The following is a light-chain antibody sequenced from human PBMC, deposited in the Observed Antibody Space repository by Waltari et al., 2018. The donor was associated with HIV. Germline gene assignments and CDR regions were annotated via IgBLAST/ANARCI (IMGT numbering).Light chain of an antibody. CDR1: RSNIGARYE. CDR3: HSYDNSLSASV. V-gene: IGLV1-40*01. J-gene: IGLJ3*02. Sequence: QSVLTQPPSVSGAPGQRVTISCSGTRSNIGARYEVNWYQQLPGTAPKLLIYGNTNRPSGVPDRFSAFKSGTSASLFITGLQAEDEADYYCHSYDNSLSASVFGGGTKLTVL. CDR2: GNT.